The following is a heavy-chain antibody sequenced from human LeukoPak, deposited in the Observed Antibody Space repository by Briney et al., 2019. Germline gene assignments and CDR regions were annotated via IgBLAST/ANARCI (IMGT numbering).Heavy chain of an antibody. CDR1: VGTFSSYA. CDR2: IIPILGIA. D-gene: IGHD6-13*01. CDR3: AREKAAAGTPY. Sequence: SVKVSCKASVGTFSSYAISWVRQAPGQGLEWMGRIIPILGIANYAQKFQGRVTITADKSTSTAYMELSSLRSEDTAVYYCAREKAAAGTPYWGQGTLVTVSS. V-gene: IGHV1-69*04. J-gene: IGHJ4*02.